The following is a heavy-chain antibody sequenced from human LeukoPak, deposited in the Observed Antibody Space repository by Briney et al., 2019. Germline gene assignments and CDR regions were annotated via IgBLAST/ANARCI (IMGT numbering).Heavy chain of an antibody. CDR1: GGSFSGYY. D-gene: IGHD3-10*01. CDR2: INHSGST. J-gene: IGHJ5*02. V-gene: IGHV4-34*01. CDR3: AGLYGPGTLWWFDP. Sequence: SDTLSLTCAVYGGSFSGYYWSWIRQPPGEGLEWIGDINHSGSTNCNPSLKSRVTISLDTSKNQISLKLRSVTAADTAVYYCAGLYGPGTLWWFDPWGQGTLVTVSS.